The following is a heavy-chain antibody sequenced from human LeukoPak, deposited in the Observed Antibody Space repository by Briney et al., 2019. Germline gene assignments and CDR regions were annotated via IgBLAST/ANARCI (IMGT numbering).Heavy chain of an antibody. CDR3: ARVPAQYDFWSGYYFWFDP. CDR1: GGSTSSGGYY. Sequence: SETLSLTCTVSGGSTSSGGYYWSWIRQHPGKGLEWIGHIHYSGSTYSNPSLKSRVFISVDTSKNRFSLRLTSVTAADTAVYYCARVPAQYDFWSGYYFWFDPWGQGTLVTVSS. CDR2: IHYSGST. V-gene: IGHV4-31*03. D-gene: IGHD3-3*01. J-gene: IGHJ5*02.